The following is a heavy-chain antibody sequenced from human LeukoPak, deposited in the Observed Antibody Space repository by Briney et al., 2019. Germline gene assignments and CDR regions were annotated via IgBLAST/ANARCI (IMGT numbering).Heavy chain of an antibody. V-gene: IGHV4-39*01. CDR1: GGSISSSSYY. CDR3: ARLSTGERYYYDSSGYYTNFDY. D-gene: IGHD3-22*01. CDR2: IYYSGST. Sequence: SETLSLTCTVSGGSISSSSYYWGWLRQPPGKGLEWIGSIYYSGSTYYNPSLKSRVTISVDTSKNQFSLKLSSVTAADTAVYYCARLSTGERYYYDSSGYYTNFDYWGQGTLVTVSS. J-gene: IGHJ4*02.